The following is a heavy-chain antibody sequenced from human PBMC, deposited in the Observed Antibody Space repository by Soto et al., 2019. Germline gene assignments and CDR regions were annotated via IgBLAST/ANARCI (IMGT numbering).Heavy chain of an antibody. D-gene: IGHD2-2*01. V-gene: IGHV1-69*13. CDR2: IIPIFGTA. CDR3: ARVGRHCSSTSCYPFLFDY. Sequence: GAAVKVSCKASGGTFSRYAISWVRQAPGQGLEWMGGIIPIFGTANYAQKFQGRVTITADESTSTAYMELSSLRSEDTAVYYCARVGRHCSSTSCYPFLFDYWGQGTLVTVSS. CDR1: GGTFSRYA. J-gene: IGHJ4*02.